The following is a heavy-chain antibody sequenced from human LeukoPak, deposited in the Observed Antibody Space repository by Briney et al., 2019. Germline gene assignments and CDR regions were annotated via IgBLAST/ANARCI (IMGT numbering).Heavy chain of an antibody. CDR1: GGSISSSNW. Sequence: PSETLSLTCAVSGGSISSSNWWSWVRQPPGKGLEWIGHIYYGRTLNYNPSLKSRVTISMDTSKNQFSLRLTSVTAADTAVYYCARRSNWGPSNWFDPWGQGTLVTVSS. V-gene: IGHV4-4*02. CDR3: ARRSNWGPSNWFDP. D-gene: IGHD7-27*01. CDR2: IYYGRTL. J-gene: IGHJ5*02.